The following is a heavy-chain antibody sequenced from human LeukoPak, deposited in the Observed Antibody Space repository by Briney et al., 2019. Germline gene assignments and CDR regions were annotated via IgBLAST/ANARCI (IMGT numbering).Heavy chain of an antibody. Sequence: ASVKVSCKASGYTFTSYDINWVRQATGQGLEWMGWMNPNSGNTGYAQKFQGRVTMTRNTSISTAYMELSSLRSEDTAVYYCARGQDIVVVPAASSYYYYYGMDVWGQGTTVTVSS. J-gene: IGHJ6*02. CDR2: MNPNSGNT. D-gene: IGHD2-2*01. V-gene: IGHV1-8*01. CDR3: ARGQDIVVVPAASSYYYYYGMDV. CDR1: GYTFTSYD.